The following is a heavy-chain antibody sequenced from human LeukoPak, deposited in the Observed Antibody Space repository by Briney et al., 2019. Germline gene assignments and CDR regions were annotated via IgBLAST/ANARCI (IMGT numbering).Heavy chain of an antibody. J-gene: IGHJ3*02. Sequence: ASVKVSCKASGYTFTSYYMHWARQAPGQGLEWMGIINPSGGSTSYAQKFQGRVTMTRDTSTSTVYMELSSLRSEDTAVYYCARAMVKRDAFDIWGQGTMVTVSS. V-gene: IGHV1-46*01. D-gene: IGHD5-18*01. CDR3: ARAMVKRDAFDI. CDR2: INPSGGST. CDR1: GYTFTSYY.